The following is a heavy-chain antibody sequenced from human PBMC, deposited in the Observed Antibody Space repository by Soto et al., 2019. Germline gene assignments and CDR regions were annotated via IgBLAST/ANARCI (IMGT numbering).Heavy chain of an antibody. Sequence: SVKVSCKASGGTFSSYAISWVRQAPGQGLEWMGGIIPIFGTANYAQKFQGRVTITTDESTNTAYMELSSLRSEDTAVYYCAGATGDPGSYYFDYWGQGTLVTVSS. CDR3: AGATGDPGSYYFDY. D-gene: IGHD2-21*02. CDR1: GGTFSSYA. J-gene: IGHJ4*01. V-gene: IGHV1-69*05. CDR2: IIPIFGTA.